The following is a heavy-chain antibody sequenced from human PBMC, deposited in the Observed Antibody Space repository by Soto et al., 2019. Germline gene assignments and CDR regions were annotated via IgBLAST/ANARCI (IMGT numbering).Heavy chain of an antibody. CDR1: GFTVSNNY. CDR2: IYSGGYT. V-gene: IGHV3-53*01. CDR3: AAGPGGGGY. D-gene: IGHD3-10*01. J-gene: IGHJ4*02. Sequence: EVQLVESGGGLIQPGGSLRLSCAVSGFTVSNNYMSWVRQAPGKGLEGVSVIYSGGYTAYGDSVKGRFTISRDNSKNTPFPKMNSLGAAEPAGFSGAAGPGGGGYWGQGTLVTVSS.